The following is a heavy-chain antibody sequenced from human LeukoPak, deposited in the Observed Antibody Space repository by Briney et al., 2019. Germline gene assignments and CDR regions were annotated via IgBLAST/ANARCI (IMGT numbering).Heavy chain of an antibody. Sequence: SETPSLTCAVSGYSISSDYYWGWIRQPPGKGLEWIGSIYHSGSTYYNPSLKSRVTISVDTSKNRFSLKLSSVTAADTAVYYCARSHCSGDSCNSNPTHFDYWGQGTLVTVSS. J-gene: IGHJ4*02. CDR2: IYHSGST. V-gene: IGHV4-38-2*01. CDR3: ARSHCSGDSCNSNPTHFDY. CDR1: GYSISSDYY. D-gene: IGHD2-15*01.